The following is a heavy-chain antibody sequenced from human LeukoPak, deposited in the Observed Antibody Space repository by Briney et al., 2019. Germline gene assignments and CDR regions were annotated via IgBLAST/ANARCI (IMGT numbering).Heavy chain of an antibody. V-gene: IGHV3-21*01. D-gene: IGHD6-13*01. CDR1: GFTFSSYS. J-gene: IGHJ4*02. CDR2: ISSSSSYI. CDR3: ARDAAAGTFGY. Sequence: GGSLRLSCAASGFTFSSYSMNWVRQAPGKGLEWVSSISSSSSYIYYADSVKGRFTISRDNAKNSLSLQMNTLRAEDTAVYYCARDAAAGTFGYWGQGTLVTVSS.